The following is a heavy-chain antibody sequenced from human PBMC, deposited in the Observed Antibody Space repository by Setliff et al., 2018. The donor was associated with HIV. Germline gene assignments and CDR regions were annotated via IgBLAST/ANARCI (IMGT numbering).Heavy chain of an antibody. D-gene: IGHD2-21*01. CDR1: GYTFSSYN. J-gene: IGHJ3*02. CDR3: ARANIYSDAFDI. Sequence: ASVKVSCKTSGYTFSSYNINWVRQVPGQGVEWMGWISSNTGNPTYAQDFTGRFVFSLDTSVNTAYLQITTLKAEDSAVYYCARANIYSDAFDIWGQGTMVTVSS. CDR2: ISSNTGNP. V-gene: IGHV7-4-1*02.